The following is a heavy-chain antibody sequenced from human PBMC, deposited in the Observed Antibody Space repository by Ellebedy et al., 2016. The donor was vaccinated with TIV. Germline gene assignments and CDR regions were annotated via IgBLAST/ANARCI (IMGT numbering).Heavy chain of an antibody. CDR3: ARFVAAHGYDY. V-gene: IGHV4-59*01. Sequence: MPSETLSLTCTVPGGSISNYYWSWIRQPPGKGLEWIGYIFYSGSTNYNPSLKSRVPISIDTSNNLFSLTLDSVTAADTAVYYCARFVAAHGYDYWGQGTLVTVSS. J-gene: IGHJ4*02. CDR2: IFYSGST. D-gene: IGHD6-25*01. CDR1: GGSISNYY.